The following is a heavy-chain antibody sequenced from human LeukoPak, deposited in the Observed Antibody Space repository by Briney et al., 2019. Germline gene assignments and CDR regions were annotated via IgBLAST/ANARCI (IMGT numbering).Heavy chain of an antibody. V-gene: IGHV1-46*01. D-gene: IGHD2-8*01. Sequence: ASVKVSCKASGYTFTNYYIHWVRQAPGQGREWMGIIILSGSSTSYAQKFQGRVTMTRDTSTSTVYMELSSLRSEDTAVYYCAGGTTNTKGAFDMWGQGTMVTVSS. CDR2: IILSGSST. CDR3: AGGTTNTKGAFDM. J-gene: IGHJ3*02. CDR1: GYTFTNYY.